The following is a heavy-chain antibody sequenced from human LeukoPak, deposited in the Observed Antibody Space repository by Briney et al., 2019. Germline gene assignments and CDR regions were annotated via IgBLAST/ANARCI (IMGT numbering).Heavy chain of an antibody. Sequence: ASVKVSCKASGYTFSSYAMNWVRQAPGQGLEWMGKISANTGNPTYAQGFTGRFVFSLDTSVSTAYLQISSLKAEDTAVYYCTRDLNYLWFDPWGQGTLVTVSS. D-gene: IGHD1-7*01. CDR2: ISANTGNP. V-gene: IGHV7-4-1*02. CDR1: GYTFSSYA. J-gene: IGHJ5*02. CDR3: TRDLNYLWFDP.